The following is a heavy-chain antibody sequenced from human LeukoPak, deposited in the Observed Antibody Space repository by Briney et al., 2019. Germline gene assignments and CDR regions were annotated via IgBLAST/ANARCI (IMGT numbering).Heavy chain of an antibody. Sequence: PSETLSLTCTVSGGSISSSSYYWGWIRQPPGKGLEWIGSIYYSGSTYYNPSLKSRVTISVDTSKNQFSLKLSSVTAADTAVYYCARDPGFDGYSYGYYYYYMDVWGKGTTVTVSS. D-gene: IGHD5-18*01. J-gene: IGHJ6*03. V-gene: IGHV4-39*07. CDR3: ARDPGFDGYSYGYYYYYMDV. CDR2: IYYSGST. CDR1: GGSISSSSYY.